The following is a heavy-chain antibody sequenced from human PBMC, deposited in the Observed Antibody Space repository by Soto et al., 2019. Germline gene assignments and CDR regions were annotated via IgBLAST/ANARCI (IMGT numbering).Heavy chain of an antibody. Sequence: EVQVLESGGALVQPGGSLRLSCAASGFTFRKHAMTWVHQAPGQGLEYVSSITASGSATFYAASVRGRFAISRDNAKSTLYLQMNSLRAEDTALYYCAKGVADRGIDSWGQGTLVTVSS. CDR2: ITASGSAT. V-gene: IGHV3-23*01. J-gene: IGHJ4*02. CDR1: GFTFRKHA. CDR3: AKGVADRGIDS.